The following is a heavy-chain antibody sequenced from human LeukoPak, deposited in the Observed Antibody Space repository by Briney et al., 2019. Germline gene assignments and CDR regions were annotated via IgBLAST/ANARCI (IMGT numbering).Heavy chain of an antibody. Sequence: ASVKVSCKASGYTFTSYDINWVRQATGQGLEWMGWINPNSGGTNYAQKFQGRVTMTRDTSISTAYMELSRLRSDDTAVYYCARGIDYYDGDYWGQGTLVTVSS. V-gene: IGHV1-2*02. CDR1: GYTFTSYD. CDR2: INPNSGGT. CDR3: ARGIDYYDGDY. D-gene: IGHD3-22*01. J-gene: IGHJ4*02.